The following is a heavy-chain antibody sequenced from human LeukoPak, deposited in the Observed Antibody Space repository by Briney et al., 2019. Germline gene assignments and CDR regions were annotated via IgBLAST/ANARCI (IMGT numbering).Heavy chain of an antibody. D-gene: IGHD2-2*01. J-gene: IGHJ4*02. CDR2: ISVSGGST. CDR1: GFTFSSYA. V-gene: IGHV3-23*01. Sequence: GGSLRLSCAASGFTFSSYAMTWVRQAPGKGLEWVSFISVSGGSTYYADSVKGRFTISRDNAKNSLYLQMNSLRAEDTAVYYCARVPAASYFDYWGQGTLVTVSS. CDR3: ARVPAASYFDY.